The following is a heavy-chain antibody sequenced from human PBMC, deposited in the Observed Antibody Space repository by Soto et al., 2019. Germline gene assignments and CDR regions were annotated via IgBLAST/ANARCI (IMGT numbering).Heavy chain of an antibody. CDR1: GYTFITYG. CDR2: IVPVFGRP. J-gene: IGHJ4*02. Sequence: SVKVSCKASGYTFITYGVTWVRQAPGQGLEWMGGIVPVFGRPNYAQRFRGRLTITADESTSTGYMELISLRSDDTAVYYCAREGSGYNFWGQGTQVTVSS. D-gene: IGHD5-12*01. V-gene: IGHV1-69*13. CDR3: AREGSGYNF.